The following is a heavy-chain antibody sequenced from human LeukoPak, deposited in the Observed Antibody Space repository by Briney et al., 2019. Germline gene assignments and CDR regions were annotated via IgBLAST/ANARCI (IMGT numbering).Heavy chain of an antibody. CDR2: IYSDGRT. CDR3: ARGRDDSGSYYFDY. CDR1: GVTVSDNY. Sequence: GGSLRLSCAASGVTVSDNYMSWVRQAPGKALEWVSVIYSDGRTFYADSVKDRFTISRDNSKDTVYVQVNSLRAEDTAVYYCARGRDDSGSYYFDYWGQGTLVTVSS. J-gene: IGHJ4*02. D-gene: IGHD1-26*01. V-gene: IGHV3-66*01.